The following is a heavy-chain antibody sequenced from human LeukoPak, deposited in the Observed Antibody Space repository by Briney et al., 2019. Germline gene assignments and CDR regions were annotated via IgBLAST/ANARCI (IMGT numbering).Heavy chain of an antibody. V-gene: IGHV1-2*02. CDR2: ISPNSGGT. Sequence: GASVKVSCKASGYTFTGYYMHWVRQAPGQGLEWMGWISPNSGGTNYAQKFQGRVTMTRDTSISTAYMELSRLRSDDTAVYYCARDDSSDGYDFDYWGQGTLVTVSS. D-gene: IGHD6-19*01. CDR1: GYTFTGYY. CDR3: ARDDSSDGYDFDY. J-gene: IGHJ4*02.